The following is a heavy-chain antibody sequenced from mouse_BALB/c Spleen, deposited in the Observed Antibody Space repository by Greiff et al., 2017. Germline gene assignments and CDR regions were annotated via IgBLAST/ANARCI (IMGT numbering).Heavy chain of an antibody. J-gene: IGHJ4*01. V-gene: IGHV1-20*02. Sequence: VQLKQSGPELVKPGASVKISCKASGYSFTGYFMNWVMQSHGKSLEWIGRINPYNGDTFYNQKFKGKATLTVDKSSSTAHMELRSLASEDSAVYYCARWRGNYLYAMDYWGQGTSVTVSS. D-gene: IGHD2-1*01. CDR3: ARWRGNYLYAMDY. CDR1: GYSFTGYF. CDR2: INPYNGDT.